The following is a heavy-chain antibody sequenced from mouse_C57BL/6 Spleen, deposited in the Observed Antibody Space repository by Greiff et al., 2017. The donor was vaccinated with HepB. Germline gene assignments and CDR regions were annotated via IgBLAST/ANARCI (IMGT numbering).Heavy chain of an antibody. D-gene: IGHD2-5*01. CDR2: IHPNSGST. CDR3: ARSAAWCSNYPFGC. J-gene: IGHJ2*01. V-gene: IGHV1-64*01. Sequence: QVQLQQPGAELVQPGASLKLSCKASGYTFPSYWMHWVKQRPGQGLEWIGMIHPNSGSTNYNEKFKSKATLTVDKSSSTAYMQLSSLTSEDSAVYYSARSAAWCSNYPFGCWGQGTTLTDSP. CDR1: GYTFPSYW.